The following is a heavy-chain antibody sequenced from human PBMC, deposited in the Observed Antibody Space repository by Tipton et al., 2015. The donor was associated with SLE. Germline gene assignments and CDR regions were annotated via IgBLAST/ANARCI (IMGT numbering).Heavy chain of an antibody. CDR3: ASTYYYYMVV. J-gene: IGHJ6*03. CDR2: IYYRGGT. V-gene: IGHV4-59*07. Sequence: TLSLTCTVSGGSISSYYWAWIRQPPGKELEWIGFIYYRGGTTYNPSLKSRVTRSVDTSKNQFSLNLSSVTAADTAVYYCASTYYYYMVVWGKGTTFTVSS. CDR1: GGSISSYY.